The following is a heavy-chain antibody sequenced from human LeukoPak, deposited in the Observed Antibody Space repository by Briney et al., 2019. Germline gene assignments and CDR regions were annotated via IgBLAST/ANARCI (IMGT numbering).Heavy chain of an antibody. CDR3: AYTSGYDFSSYYYYYMDV. V-gene: IGHV3-21*01. D-gene: IGHD5-12*01. CDR1: GFTFSSYA. CDR2: ISSGSSYI. J-gene: IGHJ6*03. Sequence: GGSLRLSCAASGFTFSSYAMSWVRQAPGKGLEWVSSISSGSSYIYYADSVKGRFTISRDNAKNSLYLQMNSLSAEDTAVYYCAYTSGYDFSSYYYYYMDVWGKGTTVTVSS.